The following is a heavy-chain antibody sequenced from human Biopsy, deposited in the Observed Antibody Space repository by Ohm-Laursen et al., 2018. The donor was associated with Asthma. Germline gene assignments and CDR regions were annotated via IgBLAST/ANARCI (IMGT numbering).Heavy chain of an antibody. J-gene: IGHJ4*02. D-gene: IGHD6-19*01. V-gene: IGHV3-30*03. Sequence: SLRLSCAASGFTFSSYGMHWVRQAPAKGLEWEAVISYDGSNKYYADSVMGRFTISRDNSKNTLYLQMNSLRAEDKAVYYCARESSVAGSSDFDYWGQGTLVTVSS. CDR3: ARESSVAGSSDFDY. CDR1: GFTFSSYG. CDR2: ISYDGSNK.